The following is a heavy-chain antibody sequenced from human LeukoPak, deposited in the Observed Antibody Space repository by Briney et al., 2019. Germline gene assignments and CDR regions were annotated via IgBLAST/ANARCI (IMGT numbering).Heavy chain of an antibody. J-gene: IGHJ6*03. CDR2: IIPIFGTA. CDR3: ARGGGSYLYYYYYYMDV. D-gene: IGHD1-26*01. CDR1: GGTFSSYA. V-gene: IGHV1-69*06. Sequence: ASVKVSCKASGGTFSSYAISWVRQAPGQGLEWMGEIIPIFGTASYAQKYQGRVTITADKSTSTAYMELSSLRSEDTAVYYCARGGGSYLYYYYYYMDVWGKGTTVTVSS.